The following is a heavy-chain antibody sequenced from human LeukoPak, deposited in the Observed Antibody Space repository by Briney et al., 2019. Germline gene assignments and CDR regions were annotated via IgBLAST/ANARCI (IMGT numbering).Heavy chain of an antibody. CDR3: ARSPYSSSWYPFAP. Sequence: KPSETLSLTCTVSGGSISSSSYYWGWIRQPPGKGLEWIGTIYYSGSTYYNPSLKSRVTMSVDTSKNQFSLKLTSVTAADTAVYYCARSPYSSSWYPFAPWGQGTLVTVSS. J-gene: IGHJ5*02. CDR1: GGSISSSSYY. CDR2: IYYSGST. V-gene: IGHV4-39*07. D-gene: IGHD6-13*01.